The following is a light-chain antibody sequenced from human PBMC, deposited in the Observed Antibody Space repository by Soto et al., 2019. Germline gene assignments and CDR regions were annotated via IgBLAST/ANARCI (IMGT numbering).Light chain of an antibody. CDR2: EGS. CDR3: CSYAGSSTWV. J-gene: IGLJ3*02. Sequence: QSALTQPASVSGSPGQSITISCTGTSSDVGSYNLVSWYQQHPGKAPKLMIYEGSKRPSGVSNSFSGCKSGNTASLTISGLQAEEDADYYCCSYAGSSTWVVGGGTKLAVL. V-gene: IGLV2-23*01. CDR1: SSDVGSYNL.